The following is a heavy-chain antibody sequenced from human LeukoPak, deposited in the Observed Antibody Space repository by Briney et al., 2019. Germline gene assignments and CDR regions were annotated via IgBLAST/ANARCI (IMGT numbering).Heavy chain of an antibody. V-gene: IGHV4-31*03. CDR1: GGSISSGGYY. J-gene: IGHJ5*02. CDR3: ARDDIVVNRGFDP. D-gene: IGHD2-15*01. CDR2: IYYSGST. Sequence: SQTLSLTCTVSGGSISSGGYYWSWIRQHPGKGLEWIEYIYYSGSTYYNPSLKSRVTISVDTSKNQFSLKLSSVTAADTAVYYCARDDIVVNRGFDPWGQGTLVTVSS.